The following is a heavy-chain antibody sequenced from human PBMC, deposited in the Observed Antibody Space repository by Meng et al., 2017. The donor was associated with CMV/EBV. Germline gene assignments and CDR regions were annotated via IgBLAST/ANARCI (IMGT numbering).Heavy chain of an antibody. CDR1: GYTFTGYY. D-gene: IGHD6-19*01. J-gene: IGHJ5*02. Sequence: QGHLVQPGAEVKKPGASVKVSCKASGYTFTGYYMHWVRQAPGQGLEWMGWINPNSGGTNYAQKFQGRVTMTRDTSISTAYMELSRLRSDDTAVYYCARDRVAVAGNHWFDPWGQGTLVTVSS. CDR3: ARDRVAVAGNHWFDP. V-gene: IGHV1-2*02. CDR2: INPNSGGT.